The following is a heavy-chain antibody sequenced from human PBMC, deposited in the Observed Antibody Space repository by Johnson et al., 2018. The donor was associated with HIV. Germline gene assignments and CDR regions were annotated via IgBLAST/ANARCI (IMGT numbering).Heavy chain of an antibody. Sequence: QMLLVESGGGVVQPGGSLRLSCAASGFTFSSYGMHWVRQAPGKGLEWVAFIRYDGTNKYYADSMKGRFTISRDNSKNTLYLQMSSLRPEDTAMYYCARERGYFGNPAFDIWGQGTMVTVSS. J-gene: IGHJ3*02. D-gene: IGHD4-23*01. CDR3: ARERGYFGNPAFDI. V-gene: IGHV3-30*02. CDR2: IRYDGTNK. CDR1: GFTFSSYG.